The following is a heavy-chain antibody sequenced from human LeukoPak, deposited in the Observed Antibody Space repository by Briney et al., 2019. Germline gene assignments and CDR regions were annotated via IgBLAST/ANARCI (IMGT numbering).Heavy chain of an antibody. CDR1: GYSISSGYY. CDR3: ARVGRGYDSFDY. J-gene: IGHJ4*02. V-gene: IGHV4-38-2*01. D-gene: IGHD5-12*01. Sequence: SESLCLTCAVSGYSISSGYYWGWIRQPPGKGLEWIGRIYHSGSTYYNPSPKRRLTISVDTSKNQLSLKLSSVTAADTAVYYCARVGRGYDSFDYWRQGTLVTVSS. CDR2: IYHSGST.